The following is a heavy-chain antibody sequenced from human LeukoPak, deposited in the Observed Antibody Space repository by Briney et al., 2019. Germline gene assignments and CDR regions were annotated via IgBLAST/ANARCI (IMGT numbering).Heavy chain of an antibody. J-gene: IGHJ4*02. CDR1: GFTFTTYW. CDR2: INGDGSQK. Sequence: GGSLRLSCAASGFTFTTYWMTWVRQAPGEGLEWVANINGDGSQKNYLDSVKGRFTISRDNAKNSVYLQMNSLRPEDTAVYYCARENSGSYYQFDCWGQGTLVTVSS. CDR3: ARENSGSYYQFDC. V-gene: IGHV3-7*01. D-gene: IGHD1-26*01.